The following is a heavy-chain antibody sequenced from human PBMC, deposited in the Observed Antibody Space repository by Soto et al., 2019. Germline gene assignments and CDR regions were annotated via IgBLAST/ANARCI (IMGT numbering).Heavy chain of an antibody. D-gene: IGHD2-8*01. J-gene: IGHJ6*02. Sequence: ESGGGVVQPGRSLRLSCAASGFTFSSYAMHWVRQAPGKVLEWVAVISYDGSNKYYADSVKGRFTISRDNSKNTLYLQMNSLRAEDTAVYYCARAPDIVLIRAYYYYGMDVWGQGTTVTVSS. CDR3: ARAPDIVLIRAYYYYGMDV. V-gene: IGHV3-30-3*01. CDR2: ISYDGSNK. CDR1: GFTFSSYA.